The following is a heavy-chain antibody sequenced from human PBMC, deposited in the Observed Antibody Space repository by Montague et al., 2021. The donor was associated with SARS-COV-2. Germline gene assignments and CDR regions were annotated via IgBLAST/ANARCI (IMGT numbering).Heavy chain of an antibody. D-gene: IGHD3-22*01. J-gene: IGHJ5*02. CDR2: INDSGST. Sequence: SETLSLTCAVHGGSFSAYYWYWIRQPPGRGLEWIGEINDSGSTDYNPSLKSRVTMSVDTSKNQFSLRLTSLTAADTAMYYCARSLFYYDPRGYPSGGRWFDPWGQGTLVIVSS. CDR1: GGSFSAYY. V-gene: IGHV4-34*01. CDR3: ARSLFYYDPRGYPSGGRWFDP.